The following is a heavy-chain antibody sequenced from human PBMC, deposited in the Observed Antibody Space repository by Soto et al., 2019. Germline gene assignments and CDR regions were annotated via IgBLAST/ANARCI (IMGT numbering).Heavy chain of an antibody. J-gene: IGHJ4*02. V-gene: IGHV1-3*01. CDR3: ARDGARIAVFGVVYYFDY. D-gene: IGHD3-3*01. Sequence: ASVKVSCKASGYTFSSHAIHWVRQAPGQRLEWMGWINEGNGDTNYSQKFQGRVDITTDTSASSAYLELSTLRSEDTAVYYCARDGARIAVFGVVYYFDYWGQGTVVTVSS. CDR1: GYTFSSHA. CDR2: INEGNGDT.